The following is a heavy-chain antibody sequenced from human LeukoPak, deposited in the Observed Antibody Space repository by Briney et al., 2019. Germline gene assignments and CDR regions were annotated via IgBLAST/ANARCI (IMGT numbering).Heavy chain of an antibody. CDR2: MNPNSGNT. CDR1: GYTFTDYY. J-gene: IGHJ6*03. CDR3: ARGHPLWSLYMDV. D-gene: IGHD3-10*01. Sequence: GASVKVSCKTSGYTFTDYYMHWVRQAPGQGLEWMGWMNPNSGNTGYAQKFQGRVTITRNTSISTAYMELSSLRSEDTAVYYCARGHPLWSLYMDVWGKGTTVTVSS. V-gene: IGHV1-8*03.